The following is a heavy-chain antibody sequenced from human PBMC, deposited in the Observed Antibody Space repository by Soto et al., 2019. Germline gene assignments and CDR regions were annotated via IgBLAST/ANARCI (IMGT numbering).Heavy chain of an antibody. CDR1: GYTFTDYW. CDR3: ARGVRTNYGGEGFDP. CDR2: IDPDDSSA. Sequence: GESLKISCQASGYTFTDYWITWVRQMPDKGLQWLGTIDPDDSSASYSPSFQGHVTISADRSTSTAYLQWSSLEASDTAIYYCARGVRTNYGGEGFDPWGQGTLVTVSS. V-gene: IGHV5-10-1*01. J-gene: IGHJ5*02. D-gene: IGHD2-8*01.